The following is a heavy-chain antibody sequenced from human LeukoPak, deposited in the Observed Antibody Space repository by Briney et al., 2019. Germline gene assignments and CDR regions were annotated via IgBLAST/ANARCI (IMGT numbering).Heavy chain of an antibody. CDR1: GFTFSDYY. V-gene: IGHV3-11*01. D-gene: IGHD3-16*02. CDR2: ISSSGSTI. CDR3: ARDLNYDYVWGSYRPSNYYYGMDV. Sequence: PGGSLRLSCAASGFTFSDYYMSWVRQAPGKGLEWVSYISSSGSTIYYADSVKGRFTISRDNAKNSLYLQMKSLRAEDTAVYYCARDLNYDYVWGSYRPSNYYYGMDVWGQGTTVTVSS. J-gene: IGHJ6*02.